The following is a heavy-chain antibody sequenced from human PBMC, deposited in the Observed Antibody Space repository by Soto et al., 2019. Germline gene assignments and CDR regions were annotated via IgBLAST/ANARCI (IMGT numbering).Heavy chain of an antibody. J-gene: IGHJ3*02. CDR2: IFYSGST. CDR3: ARAPSYDYIWGSYRQDAFDI. CDR1: GGSVSSGSYY. D-gene: IGHD3-16*02. V-gene: IGHV4-61*01. Sequence: PSETLSLTCAVSGGSVSSGSYYWSWIRQPPGKGLEWIGYIFYSGSTNYNPSLKSRVTISVDTSKNQFSLKLSSVTAADTAVYYCARAPSYDYIWGSYRQDAFDIWGQGTMVTVSS.